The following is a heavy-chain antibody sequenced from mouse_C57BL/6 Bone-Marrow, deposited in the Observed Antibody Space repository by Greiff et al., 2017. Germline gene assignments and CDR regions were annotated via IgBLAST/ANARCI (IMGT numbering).Heavy chain of an antibody. D-gene: IGHD2-3*01. J-gene: IGHJ3*01. CDR3: SRGRLLLSWFAY. CDR1: GYTFSDYY. CDR2: INPCNGGT. V-gene: IGHV1-19*01. Sequence: EVQLQQSGPVLVKPGASVKISCKASGYTFSDYYMNWVKQSPGKGLEWIGVINPCNGGTSYNEKFKGKATLTVDKSSSTAYMQLSSLTSEDSAVNYCSRGRLLLSWFAYWGQGTLVTVSA.